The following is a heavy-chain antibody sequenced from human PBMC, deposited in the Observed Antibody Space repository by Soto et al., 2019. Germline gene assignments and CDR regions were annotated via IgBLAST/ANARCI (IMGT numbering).Heavy chain of an antibody. CDR2: IFYSGTT. D-gene: IGHD3-3*01. CDR1: GDSVNNNDFY. J-gene: IGHJ5*02. V-gene: IGHV4-39*01. CDR3: ARLDFRSGYYGGRFDP. Sequence: SETLSLTCTVSGDSVNNNDFYWAWIRQPPGKGLEWVVTIFYSGTTYHNPSLKGRVTASVDRSENQFSLKLTSVTASDTAVYYCARLDFRSGYYGGRFDPWGQGTLVTVPQ.